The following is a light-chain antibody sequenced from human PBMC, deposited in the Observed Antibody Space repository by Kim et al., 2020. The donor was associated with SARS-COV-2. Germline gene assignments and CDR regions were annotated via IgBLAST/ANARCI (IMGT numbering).Light chain of an antibody. CDR1: SSNVGQNT. CDR3: AAWDDSLSSPV. CDR2: AYD. V-gene: IGLV1-44*01. Sequence: GRQVTITCSGSSSNVGQNTATCFPQLPGPAPHLLISAYDPRASRIPDRFSGSNSGTAASLAISGLKSEDEADYDCAAWDDSLSSPVFGGGTQLTVL. J-gene: IGLJ3*02.